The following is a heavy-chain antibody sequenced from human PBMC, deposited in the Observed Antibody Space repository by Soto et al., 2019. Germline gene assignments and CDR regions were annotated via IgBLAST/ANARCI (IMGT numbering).Heavy chain of an antibody. J-gene: IGHJ4*02. V-gene: IGHV4-59*08. CDR3: ARGYDPFEY. D-gene: IGHD6-13*01. CDR1: GGSISNYY. Sequence: PSETLSLTCTVSGGSISNYYLSWIRQPPGKGLEWIGYIHYSGSTNYNPSLKSRVTISVDTSKNQFSVKLTSVTATDTDVYYCARGYDPFEYWGQGTLVTVTS. CDR2: IHYSGST.